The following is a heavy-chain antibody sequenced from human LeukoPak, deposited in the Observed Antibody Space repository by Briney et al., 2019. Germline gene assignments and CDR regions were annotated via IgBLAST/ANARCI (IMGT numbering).Heavy chain of an antibody. CDR2: ISGSGGST. Sequence: GGSLRLSCAASGFIFSRYGMSWVRQAPGKGLEWVSAISGSGGSTFYADSVQGRFTISRDNSKNTLYLQMNSLRAEDTAVYYCAKTYSSSRAHYYYYYYMDVWGKGTTVTVSS. V-gene: IGHV3-23*01. D-gene: IGHD6-13*01. J-gene: IGHJ6*03. CDR1: GFIFSRYG. CDR3: AKTYSSSRAHYYYYYYMDV.